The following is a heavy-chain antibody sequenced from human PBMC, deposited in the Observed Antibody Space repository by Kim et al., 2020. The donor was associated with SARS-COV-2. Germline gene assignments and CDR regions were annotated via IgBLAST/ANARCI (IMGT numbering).Heavy chain of an antibody. J-gene: IGHJ6*02. CDR3: AKVVTTIRNGMDV. V-gene: IGHV3-30*02. D-gene: IGHD4-17*01. Sequence: AASLKDRFPTSRDNSKNTLYVQMNSLRAEDTAVYYCAKVVTTIRNGMDVWGQGTTVTVSS.